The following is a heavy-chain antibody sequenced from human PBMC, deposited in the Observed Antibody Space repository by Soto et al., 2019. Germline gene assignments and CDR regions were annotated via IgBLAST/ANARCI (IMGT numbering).Heavy chain of an antibody. D-gene: IGHD6-19*01. J-gene: IGHJ4*02. V-gene: IGHV4-59*01. CDR1: GGSISSYY. CDR2: IYYSGST. CDR3: ARDLRIHCSGWLSFDY. Sequence: PSETLSLTCTVSGGSISSYYWSWIRQPPGKGLEWIGYIYYSGSTNYNPSLKSRVTISVDTSKNQFSLKLSSVTAADTAVYYCARDLRIHCSGWLSFDYWGQGTLVTVSS.